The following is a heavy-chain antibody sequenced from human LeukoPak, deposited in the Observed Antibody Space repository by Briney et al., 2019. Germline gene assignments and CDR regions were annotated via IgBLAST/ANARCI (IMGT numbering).Heavy chain of an antibody. V-gene: IGHV4-4*07. CDR1: GGSISSYY. CDR3: ASPYDSSGFGAFDI. Sequence: SETLSLTCTVSGGSISSYYWSWIRQPAGKGLEWIGRIYTSGSTNYNPSLKSRVTMSVDTSKNQFSLKLSSVTAADTAVYYCASPYDSSGFGAFDIWGQGTMVTVSS. CDR2: IYTSGST. J-gene: IGHJ3*02. D-gene: IGHD3-22*01.